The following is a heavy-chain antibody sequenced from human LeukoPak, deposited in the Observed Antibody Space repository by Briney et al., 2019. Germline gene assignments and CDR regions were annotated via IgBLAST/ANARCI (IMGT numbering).Heavy chain of an antibody. Sequence: GALGLSLAASWFHFSSYSMNWGRPAPGKGVGGVSSINSSGSYIYYADSVKGRFTISRDNAKNSLYLQMNSLRAEDTAVYYCARHPYDSSGYYNPSHFDYWGQGTLVTVSS. CDR3: ARHPYDSSGYYNPSHFDY. D-gene: IGHD3-22*01. CDR1: WFHFSSYS. V-gene: IGHV3-21*01. CDR2: INSSGSYI. J-gene: IGHJ4*02.